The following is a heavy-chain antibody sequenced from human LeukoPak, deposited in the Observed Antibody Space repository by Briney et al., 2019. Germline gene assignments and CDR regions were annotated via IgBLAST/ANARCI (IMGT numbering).Heavy chain of an antibody. V-gene: IGHV3-9*03. CDR3: AKDAKWELRGGHFDY. CDR1: GFTFDDYA. J-gene: IGHJ4*02. CDR2: ISWNSGSI. Sequence: GGFLRLFCAASGFTFDDYAMHWVRQAPGKGLERVSGISWNSGSIGYADSVKGRFTISRDNAKNSLHLQMNSLRAEDMALYYCAKDAKWELRGGHFDYWGQGTLVTVSS. D-gene: IGHD1-26*01.